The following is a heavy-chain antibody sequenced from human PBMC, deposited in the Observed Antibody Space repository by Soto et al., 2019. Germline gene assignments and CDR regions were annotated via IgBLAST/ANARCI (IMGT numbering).Heavy chain of an antibody. D-gene: IGHD3-3*02. V-gene: IGHV4-39*01. J-gene: IGHJ5*02. CDR2: IFYLGSS. CDR3: ARHSLALRKNNWFDP. CDR1: GDSIISSDFY. Sequence: LETLSLTCTVSGDSIISSDFYWGWVRQPPGKGLEWIGSIFYLGSSYYNPSLKSRVTMSVDTSKNQFSLRLRSVTAADTALYFCARHSLALRKNNWFDPWGQGIMVTVSS.